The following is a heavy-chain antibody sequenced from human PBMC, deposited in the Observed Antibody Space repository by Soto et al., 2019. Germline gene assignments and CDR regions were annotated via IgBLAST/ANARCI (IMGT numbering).Heavy chain of an antibody. CDR1: GFTFSAYG. V-gene: IGHV3-33*01. Sequence: QLQLVESGGGVVQPGRSLSLSCEASGFTFSAYGLHWVRQASGKGLEWVAVITYDGGNKYYADSGKGRFTISRDNSKNMVYLQMNGLRAEDTAVYYCARDSNWGYWYFDLWGRGTLVTVSS. CDR2: ITYDGGNK. CDR3: ARDSNWGYWYFDL. D-gene: IGHD7-27*01. J-gene: IGHJ2*01.